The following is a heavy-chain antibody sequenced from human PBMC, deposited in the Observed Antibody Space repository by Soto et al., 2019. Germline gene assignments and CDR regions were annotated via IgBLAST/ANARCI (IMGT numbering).Heavy chain of an antibody. Sequence: ASVKVSCKASGGTFSSYAISWVRQAPGQGLEWMGGIIPIFGTANYAQKFQGRVTITADESTSTAYMELSSLRSEDTAVYYCARSGYSYVRALPRVAVNYYYYGMDVWGQGTTVTVSS. J-gene: IGHJ6*02. CDR3: ARSGYSYVRALPRVAVNYYYYGMDV. CDR2: IIPIFGTA. D-gene: IGHD5-18*01. CDR1: GGTFSSYA. V-gene: IGHV1-69*13.